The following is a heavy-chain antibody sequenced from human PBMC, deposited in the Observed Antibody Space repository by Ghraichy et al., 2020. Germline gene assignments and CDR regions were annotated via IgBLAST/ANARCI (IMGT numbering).Heavy chain of an antibody. Sequence: GGSLRLSCAASGFTFTEFWMTWVRQAPGKGLEWVADIKHDGGETYYVDSVKGRFTISRDNAKNSLYLQMNSLRAEDTAVYYCASFMTSGSHYYYGMDVWGKGNTVTVSS. J-gene: IGHJ6*04. CDR2: IKHDGGET. CDR1: GFTFTEFW. CDR3: ASFMTSGSHYYYGMDV. V-gene: IGHV3-7*03. D-gene: IGHD3-3*01.